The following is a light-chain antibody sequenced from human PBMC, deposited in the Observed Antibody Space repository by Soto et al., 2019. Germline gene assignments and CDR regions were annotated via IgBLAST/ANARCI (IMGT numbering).Light chain of an antibody. CDR2: AAS. Sequence: SPSSLSVSRGDRVTITCRAGQSISIFLNWYQQKPGKAPNLLIYAASSLESGVPSRFSGSGSGTDFTLTISSLQPEDFATYYCQQSYSIPALTFGGGTKVDIK. J-gene: IGKJ4*01. V-gene: IGKV1-39*01. CDR3: QQSYSIPALT. CDR1: QSISIF.